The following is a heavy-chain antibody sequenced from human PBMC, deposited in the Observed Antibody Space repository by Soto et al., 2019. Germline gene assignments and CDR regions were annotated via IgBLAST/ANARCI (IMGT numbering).Heavy chain of an antibody. CDR3: ARDTIFGVVIEYGMDV. CDR2: IVVGSGNT. D-gene: IGHD3-3*01. Sequence: SVKVSCKASGFTFTSSAVQWLRQARGQRLEWIGWIVVGSGNTNYAQKFQERVTITRDMSTSTAYMELSSLRSEDTAVYYCARDTIFGVVIEYGMDVWGQGTTVTVSS. J-gene: IGHJ6*02. V-gene: IGHV1-58*01. CDR1: GFTFTSSA.